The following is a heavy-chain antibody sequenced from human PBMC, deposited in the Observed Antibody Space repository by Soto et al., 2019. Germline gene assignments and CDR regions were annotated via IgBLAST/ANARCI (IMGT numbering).Heavy chain of an antibody. D-gene: IGHD4-4*01. CDR2: IYYSGST. J-gene: IGHJ6*03. V-gene: IGHV4-59*01. CDR3: AGGDYSNYYYYMDV. Sequence: SETLSLLCTVSGGSISSYYWSWIRQPPGKGLEWIGYIYYSGSTNYNPSLKSRVTISVDTSKNQFSLKLSSVTAADTAVYYCAGGDYSNYYYYMDVWGKGTTVTVSS. CDR1: GGSISSYY.